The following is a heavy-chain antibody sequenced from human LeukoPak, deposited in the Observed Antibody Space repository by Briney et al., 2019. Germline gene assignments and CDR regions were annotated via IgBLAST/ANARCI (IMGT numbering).Heavy chain of an antibody. J-gene: IGHJ4*02. CDR1: GGSISSYY. V-gene: IGHV4-59*08. CDR3: ARHDGGSGWYPHYFDY. Sequence: PSETLSLTCTVSGGSISSYYWSWIRQPPGKGLEWIGYIYYSGSTNYNPSLKSRVTISVDTSKNQFSLKLSSVTAADTAVYYCARHDGGSGWYPHYFDYWGQGTLVTVSS. D-gene: IGHD6-19*01. CDR2: IYYSGST.